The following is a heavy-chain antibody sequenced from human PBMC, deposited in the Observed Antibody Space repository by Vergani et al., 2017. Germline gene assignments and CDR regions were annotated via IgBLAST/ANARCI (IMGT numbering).Heavy chain of an antibody. J-gene: IGHJ4*02. D-gene: IGHD5-12*01. CDR1: GFTFSNAW. V-gene: IGHV3-74*01. CDR2: INSDGSST. CDR3: ARDRAGVVSQENVDIVATSEFDY. Sequence: EVQLVESGGGLVKPGGSLRLSCAASGFTFSNAWMSWVRQAPGKGLVWVSRINSDGSSTSYADSVKGRFTISRDNAKNTLYLQMNSLRAEDTAVYYCARDRAGVVSQENVDIVATSEFDYWGQGTLVTVSS.